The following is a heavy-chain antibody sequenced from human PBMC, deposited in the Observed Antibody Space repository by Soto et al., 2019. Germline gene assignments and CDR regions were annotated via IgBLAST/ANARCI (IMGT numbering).Heavy chain of an antibody. CDR1: GKSFDNFA. Sequence: QVQLVQSGAEVKKPGASVRLSCKVSGKSFDNFAVHWVRQTPGQRPEWMGRINVGDDKTKYSEKFQGRVIVSYDTSATTAYMELRALSSEDTAVYSCARAQYDYIWGSYHPFDQWAQGAQVTVAS. D-gene: IGHD3-16*02. CDR2: INVGDDKT. CDR3: ARAQYDYIWGSYHPFDQ. V-gene: IGHV1-3*01. J-gene: IGHJ4*02.